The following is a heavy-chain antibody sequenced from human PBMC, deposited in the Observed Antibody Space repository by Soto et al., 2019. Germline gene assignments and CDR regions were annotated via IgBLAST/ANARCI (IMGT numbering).Heavy chain of an antibody. CDR3: VRGKGITKRVAFDI. CDR1: GYTFTSYD. Sequence: ASVKVSCKASGYTFTSYDINWVRQATGQGLEWMGWMNPNSGNTGYAQKFQGRVTMTRNTSISTAYMELSSLRSEDTAVYYCVRGKGITKRVAFDIWGQGTIVTVSS. V-gene: IGHV1-8*01. D-gene: IGHD2-8*01. CDR2: MNPNSGNT. J-gene: IGHJ3*02.